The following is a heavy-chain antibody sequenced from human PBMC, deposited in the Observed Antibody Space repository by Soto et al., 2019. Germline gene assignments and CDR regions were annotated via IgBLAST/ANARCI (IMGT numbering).Heavy chain of an antibody. CDR2: LYDGGTT. D-gene: IGHD1-26*01. CDR3: ARQVGTYSIYDY. V-gene: IGHV3-66*04. J-gene: IGHJ4*02. Sequence: EVQLVESGGGLVQPGGSLRLSCAGSALTVSSKYISWVRQAPGKGLEWVSALYDGGTTYYADSVKGRFTISSDNSKNTLYLQMDSLRAEDTAVYYCARQVGTYSIYDYWGQGTLVTVSS. CDR1: ALTVSSKY.